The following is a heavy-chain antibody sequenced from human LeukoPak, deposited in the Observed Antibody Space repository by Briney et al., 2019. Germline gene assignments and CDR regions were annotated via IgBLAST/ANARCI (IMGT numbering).Heavy chain of an antibody. Sequence: SVKVSCKASGGTFSSYAISWVRQAPGQGLESMGGIIPLFGPANYAQQSQGRVTITADESTSTASMELSRLRAEDTAVYYCARGGAVAGTGFDYWGQGTLVTVSS. D-gene: IGHD6-19*01. CDR2: IIPLFGPA. CDR3: ARGGAVAGTGFDY. J-gene: IGHJ4*02. V-gene: IGHV1-69*13. CDR1: GGTFSSYA.